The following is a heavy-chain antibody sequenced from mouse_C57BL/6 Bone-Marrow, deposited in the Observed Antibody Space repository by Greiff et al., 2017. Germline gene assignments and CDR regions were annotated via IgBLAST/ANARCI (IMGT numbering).Heavy chain of an antibody. J-gene: IGHJ2*01. D-gene: IGHD2-4*01. CDR3: TVFYYDYSYYFDY. CDR1: GFNIKDDY. CDR2: IDPENGDT. Sequence: EVQRVESGAELVRPGASVKLSCKASGFNIKDDYMHWVKQRPEQGLEWIGWIDPENGDTEYASKFQGKATITADTSSNTAYLQLSSLTSEDTAVYYGTVFYYDYSYYFDYWGQGTTLTVSS. V-gene: IGHV14-4*01.